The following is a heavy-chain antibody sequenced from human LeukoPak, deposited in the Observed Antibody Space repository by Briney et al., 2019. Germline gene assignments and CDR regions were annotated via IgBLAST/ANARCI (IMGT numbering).Heavy chain of an antibody. Sequence: GGSLRLSCAASGFTFSNYWMHWVRQAPGKGLMWVSRINSDGSSTSHADSVKGRFTISRDNAKNTLYLQMNSPRAEDTAVYHCARASSVASNWFDPWGQGTLVTVSS. CDR1: GFTFSNYW. CDR2: INSDGSST. V-gene: IGHV3-74*01. J-gene: IGHJ5*02. CDR3: ARASSVASNWFDP. D-gene: IGHD5/OR15-5a*01.